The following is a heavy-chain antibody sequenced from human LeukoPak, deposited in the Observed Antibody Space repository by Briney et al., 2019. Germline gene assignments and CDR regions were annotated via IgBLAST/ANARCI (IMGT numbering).Heavy chain of an antibody. J-gene: IGHJ4*02. CDR1: GFSSSDYT. CDR3: ARGYGRADY. CDR2: ISSSSSYI. D-gene: IGHD5-18*01. Sequence: GGSLRLSCAGSGFSSSDYTMNWVRQAPGKGLEWVSSISSSSSYIYYADSVKGRFTISRDNAKNSLYLQMNSLRAEDTAVYYCARGYGRADYWGQGTLVSVSS. V-gene: IGHV3-21*01.